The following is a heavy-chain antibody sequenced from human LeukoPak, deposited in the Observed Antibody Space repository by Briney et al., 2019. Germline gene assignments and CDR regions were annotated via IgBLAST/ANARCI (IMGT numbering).Heavy chain of an antibody. CDR1: GGSINNYY. J-gene: IGHJ4*02. V-gene: IGHV4-59*01. Sequence: SETLSLTCTVSGGSINNYYWSWIRQPPGKGLDWIGYISYSGRTNYNPSLKSRVTISVDTSKNQFSLKLSSVTAADTAVYYCARDREGGIDYWGQGTLVTVSS. D-gene: IGHD5-24*01. CDR2: ISYSGRT. CDR3: ARDREGGIDY.